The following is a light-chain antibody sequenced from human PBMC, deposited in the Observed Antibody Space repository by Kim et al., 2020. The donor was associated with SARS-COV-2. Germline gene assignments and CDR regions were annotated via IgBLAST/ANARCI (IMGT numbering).Light chain of an antibody. V-gene: IGKV1-5*03. CDR3: QQYRIYPWT. CDR1: RNVDDY. CDR2: KAS. J-gene: IGKJ1*01. Sequence: GDRVTLTCRASRNVDDYFAWYQQKPGGAPKLLIFKASTLKSGVPSRFSGNGYGTEFTLTIHSLQPDDFGTYYCQQYRIYPWTFGQGTKVDIK.